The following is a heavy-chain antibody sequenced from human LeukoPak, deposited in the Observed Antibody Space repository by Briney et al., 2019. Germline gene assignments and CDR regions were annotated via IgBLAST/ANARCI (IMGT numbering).Heavy chain of an antibody. CDR3: AREAPPHYYGSGKGFDP. CDR2: IIPILGIA. J-gene: IGHJ5*02. D-gene: IGHD3-10*01. V-gene: IGHV1-69*04. CDR1: GGTFSSYA. Sequence: SVKVSCKASGGTFSSYAISWVRQAPGQGLEWMGRIIPILGIANYAQKFQGRVTITADKSTSTAYMELSSPRSEDTAVYYCAREAPPHYYGSGKGFDPWGQGTLVTVSS.